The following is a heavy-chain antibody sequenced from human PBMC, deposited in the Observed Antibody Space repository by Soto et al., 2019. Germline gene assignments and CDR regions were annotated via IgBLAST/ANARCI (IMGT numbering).Heavy chain of an antibody. CDR3: ARDYYYDRGTGDYFYYYGMDG. D-gene: IGHD3-9*01. Sequence: QTLSLTCAISGDRVSSNSAAWNWIRQSPSRGLEWLGRTYYRSKWYNDYAVSVKSRITINPDTSKNQFSLQLNSVTPEDTAVYYCARDYYYDRGTGDYFYYYGMDGWGQGTTVTVYS. CDR2: TYYRSKWYN. CDR1: GDRVSSNSAA. V-gene: IGHV6-1*01. J-gene: IGHJ6*02.